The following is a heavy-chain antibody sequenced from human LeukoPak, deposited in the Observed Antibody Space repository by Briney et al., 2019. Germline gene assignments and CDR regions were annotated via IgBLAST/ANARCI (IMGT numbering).Heavy chain of an antibody. Sequence: ASVKVSCKASGYTFTSYGISWVRQAPGQGLEWMGWISAYNGNTNYAQKLQGRVTMTTDTPTSTAYMELRSLRSDDTAVYYCARGKAGYCSSTSCQHYYYGMDVWGQGTTVTVSS. D-gene: IGHD2-2*01. CDR3: ARGKAGYCSSTSCQHYYYGMDV. V-gene: IGHV1-18*01. CDR2: ISAYNGNT. CDR1: GYTFTSYG. J-gene: IGHJ6*02.